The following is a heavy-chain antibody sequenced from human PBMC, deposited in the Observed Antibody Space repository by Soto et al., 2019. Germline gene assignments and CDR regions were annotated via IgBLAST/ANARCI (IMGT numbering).Heavy chain of an antibody. Sequence: PGGSLRLSCAASGFTFSSYGMHWVRQAPWKGLEYVSSISTNGGSTHYADSVKGRFTISRDNSKNTVYLQMSSLRAEDTAVYYCVKGEYYYDGSAYYPFDYWGQGTLVTVSS. V-gene: IGHV3-64D*06. J-gene: IGHJ4*02. CDR2: ISTNGGST. CDR1: GFTFSSYG. CDR3: VKGEYYYDGSAYYPFDY. D-gene: IGHD3-22*01.